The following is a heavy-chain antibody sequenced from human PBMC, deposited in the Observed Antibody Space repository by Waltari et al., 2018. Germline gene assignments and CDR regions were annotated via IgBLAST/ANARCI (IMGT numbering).Heavy chain of an antibody. CDR2: IYFAGGT. Sequence: QLQLRESGPGLLKPSETLSLTCSVSGDSIGSGYYYWGWIRQAPGKGLEWIGSIYFAGGTHYNPSLQSRLTISGDTSKNQFSLSLSSVTAADTAVYYCAREVGGSSWSTTPRGDAFDIWGQGTMVTVSS. D-gene: IGHD6-13*01. V-gene: IGHV4-39*07. CDR3: AREVGGSSWSTTPRGDAFDI. J-gene: IGHJ3*02. CDR1: GDSIGSGYYY.